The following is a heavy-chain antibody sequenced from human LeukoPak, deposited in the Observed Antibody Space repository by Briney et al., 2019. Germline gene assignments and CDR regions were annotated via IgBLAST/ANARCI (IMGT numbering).Heavy chain of an antibody. Sequence: GASVKVSCKASGYTFTSYGISWVRQAPGQGLEWMGWISAYNGNTNYAQKLQGRVTMTTDTSTSTAYMELRSLRSDDTPVYYCARARYCSGGSCRPPGWFDPWGQGTLVTVSS. V-gene: IGHV1-18*04. CDR1: GYTFTSYG. J-gene: IGHJ5*02. CDR3: ARARYCSGGSCRPPGWFDP. CDR2: ISAYNGNT. D-gene: IGHD2-15*01.